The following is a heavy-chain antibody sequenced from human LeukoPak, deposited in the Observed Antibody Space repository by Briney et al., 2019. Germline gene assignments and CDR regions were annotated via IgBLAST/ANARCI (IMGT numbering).Heavy chain of an antibody. CDR3: ARDNWNYRAWFDP. V-gene: IGHV4-59*12. J-gene: IGHJ5*02. D-gene: IGHD1-7*01. CDR2: IYDSGKT. Sequence: PSETLSLTCIVSGGSISNYYWSWIRQPPGKGLEWIGDIYDSGKTNYSPSLRSRATISVDTSKNQFSLKVNSVTAADTAVYYCARDNWNYRAWFDPWGQGTLVTVSS. CDR1: GGSISNYY.